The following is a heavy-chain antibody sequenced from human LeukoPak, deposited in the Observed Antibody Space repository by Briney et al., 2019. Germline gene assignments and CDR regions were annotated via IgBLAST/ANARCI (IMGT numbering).Heavy chain of an antibody. CDR3: AKPARTDYADY. J-gene: IGHJ4*02. D-gene: IGHD1-14*01. CDR1: GFTFSSYW. Sequence: GGSLRLSCAASGFTFSSYWMSWVRQAPGKGLEWVSSINGSGDKTYYADSVKGRFTISRDNSKNTLYLQMNSLRAEDTAVYYCAKPARTDYADYWGQGTLVTVSS. V-gene: IGHV3-23*01. CDR2: INGSGDKT.